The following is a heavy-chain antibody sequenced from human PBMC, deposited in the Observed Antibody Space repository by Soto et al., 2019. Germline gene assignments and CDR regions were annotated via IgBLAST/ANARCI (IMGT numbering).Heavy chain of an antibody. Sequence: PSETLSLTCTVSGGSINSCYWSWFRQSPGKGLELIGYIFYSGNTNYNPSLNSRVTLSVDTSKNQFSLRLTSVTAADTAVYYCARDLWGYCGTDCYPLDVWGQGTTVTVSS. CDR2: IFYSGNT. CDR3: ARDLWGYCGTDCYPLDV. J-gene: IGHJ6*02. V-gene: IGHV4-59*12. D-gene: IGHD2-21*02. CDR1: GGSINSCY.